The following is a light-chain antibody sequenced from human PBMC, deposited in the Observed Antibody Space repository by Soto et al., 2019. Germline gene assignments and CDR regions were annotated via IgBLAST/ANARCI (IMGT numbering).Light chain of an antibody. CDR1: QSISSH. CDR2: TAS. V-gene: IGKV1-39*01. CDR3: QQSYSTPIS. Sequence: IRMTQSPSSLSASVGATVTITCRASQSISSHLNWSQQTPGKAPNLLMYTASNLQSGVPSRFSGSGSGTDVTLTISSLQPEDFATYYCQQSYSTPISFGQGTRLEIK. J-gene: IGKJ5*01.